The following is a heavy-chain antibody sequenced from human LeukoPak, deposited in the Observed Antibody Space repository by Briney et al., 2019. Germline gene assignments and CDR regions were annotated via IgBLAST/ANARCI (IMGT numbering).Heavy chain of an antibody. CDR1: GFTFDDYA. Sequence: GGSLRLSCAASGFTFDDYAMHWVRQAPGKGQEWVSGISWNSGRIGYADSVKGRFTISRDNAKNSLYLQMNSLRPEDAAFYYCTKAYGSGSYTSPFDYWGQGTLVTVSS. CDR3: TKAYGSGSYTSPFDY. D-gene: IGHD3-10*01. V-gene: IGHV3-9*01. CDR2: ISWNSGRI. J-gene: IGHJ4*02.